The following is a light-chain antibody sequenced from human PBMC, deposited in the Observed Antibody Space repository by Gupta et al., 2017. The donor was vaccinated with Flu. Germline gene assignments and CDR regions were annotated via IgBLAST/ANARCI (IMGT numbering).Light chain of an antibody. V-gene: IGLV2-14*01. J-gene: IGLJ3*02. CDR1: SDDVGGYNF. Sequence: QSALTQPASVSGSPGQSISISCTGTSDDVGGYNFVSWFQHHPGKAPKLMIYEVSNRPSGVSNRISGSKSGNTASLTISGLQAEDEADYYCSSYTGSYTLAFGGGTKLTVL. CDR3: SSYTGSYTLA. CDR2: EVS.